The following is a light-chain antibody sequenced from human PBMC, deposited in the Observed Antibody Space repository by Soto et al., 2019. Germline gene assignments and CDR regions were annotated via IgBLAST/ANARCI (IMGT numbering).Light chain of an antibody. J-gene: IGKJ1*01. CDR2: DAT. Sequence: EIVLTQSPVTLSLSPGDTATLSCRASQSVVRYVAWYQQKPGQAPRLLIYDATIRASGIPARFSGSGSGTDFSLTISSLEPEDFAVYYCQQYNNWPRTFGQGTKVEIK. CDR3: QQYNNWPRT. V-gene: IGKV3-11*01. CDR1: QSVVRY.